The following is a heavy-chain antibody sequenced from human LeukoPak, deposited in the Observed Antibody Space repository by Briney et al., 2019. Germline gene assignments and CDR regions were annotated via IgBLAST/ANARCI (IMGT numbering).Heavy chain of an antibody. CDR2: INPSGGST. J-gene: IGHJ4*02. Sequence: ASVKVSCKASGYTFTRYYMHWVGQAPGQGLEWMGIINPSGGSTSYAQKFQGRVTMPRDTSTSTVYMELSSLRSEDTAVYYCARGGSSRIKANDYWGEGTLVTVSS. CDR1: GYTFTRYY. D-gene: IGHD3-16*02. CDR3: ARGGSSRIKANDY. V-gene: IGHV1-46*01.